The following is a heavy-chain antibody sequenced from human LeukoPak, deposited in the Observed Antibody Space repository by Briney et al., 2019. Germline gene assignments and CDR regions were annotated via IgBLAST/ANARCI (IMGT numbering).Heavy chain of an antibody. CDR2: ISWNSGSI. V-gene: IGHV3-9*01. CDR3: AKVYDFWSGYGGFDY. CDR1: GFTFDDYA. Sequence: GGSPRLSCAASGFTFDDYAMHWVRQAPGKGLEWVSGISWNSGSIGYADSVKGRFTISRDNAKNSLYLQMNSLRAEDTALYYCAKVYDFWSGYGGFDYWGQGTLVTVSS. J-gene: IGHJ4*02. D-gene: IGHD3-3*01.